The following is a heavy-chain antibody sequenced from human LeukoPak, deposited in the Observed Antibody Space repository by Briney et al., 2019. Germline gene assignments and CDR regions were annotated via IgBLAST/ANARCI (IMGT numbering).Heavy chain of an antibody. CDR3: AKEKWPGYSYGPFDY. CDR2: ISYDGSNK. J-gene: IGHJ4*02. V-gene: IGHV3-30*18. D-gene: IGHD5-18*01. Sequence: PGRSLRLSCAASGFTFSSYGMHWVRQAPGKGLEWVAVISYDGSNKYYADSVKGRFTISRDNSKNTLYLQTNSLRAEDTAVYYCAKEKWPGYSYGPFDYWGQGTLVTVSS. CDR1: GFTFSSYG.